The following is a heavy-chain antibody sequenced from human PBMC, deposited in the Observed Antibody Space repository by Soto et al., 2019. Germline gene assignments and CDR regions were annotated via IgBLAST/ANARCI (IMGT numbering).Heavy chain of an antibody. CDR1: GYTFTGYY. D-gene: IGHD2-15*01. Sequence: ASVKVSCKASGYTFTGYYMHWVRQAPGQGLEWMGWINPNSGGTNYAQKFQGWVTMTRDTSISTAYMELSRLRSDDTAVYYCARVRDCSGGSCYSGAFDIWGQGTMVTVSS. J-gene: IGHJ3*02. V-gene: IGHV1-2*04. CDR3: ARVRDCSGGSCYSGAFDI. CDR2: INPNSGGT.